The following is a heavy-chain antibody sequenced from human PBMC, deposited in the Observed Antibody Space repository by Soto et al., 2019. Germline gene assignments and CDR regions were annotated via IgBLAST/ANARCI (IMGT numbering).Heavy chain of an antibody. D-gene: IGHD2-2*02. J-gene: IGHJ6*02. CDR3: ARVVVPAATPYYYYGMDV. Sequence: ASVNVSCKASGYTFTGYYMHWVRQAPGQGLEWMGWINPNSGGTNYAQKFQGRVTMTRDTSISTAYMELSRLRSDDTAVYYCARVVVPAATPYYYYGMDVWGQGTTVTVSS. CDR1: GYTFTGYY. CDR2: INPNSGGT. V-gene: IGHV1-2*02.